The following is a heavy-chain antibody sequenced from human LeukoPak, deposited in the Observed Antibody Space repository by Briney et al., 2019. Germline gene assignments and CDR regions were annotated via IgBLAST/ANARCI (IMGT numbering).Heavy chain of an antibody. CDR1: GGTFSSYA. D-gene: IGHD6-6*01. V-gene: IGHV1-69*05. CDR2: IIPIFGTA. CDR3: ARDRLEKSSSSVNAFDI. J-gene: IGHJ3*02. Sequence: PGKLSCKASGGTFSSYAISWERQAPGQGLEWRGGIIPIFGTANYAQKFQGRVTITTDESTSTAYMELSSLRSEDTAVYYCARDRLEKSSSSVNAFDIWGQGTMVTVSS.